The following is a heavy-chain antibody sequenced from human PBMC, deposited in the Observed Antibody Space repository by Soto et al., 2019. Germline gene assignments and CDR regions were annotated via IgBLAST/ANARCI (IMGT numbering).Heavy chain of an antibody. CDR3: ARDDQYDYIWGSYLIDY. Sequence: LRLSCAASGFTFSSYGMHWVRQAPGKGLEWVAVIWYDGSNKYYADSVKGRFTISRDNSKNTLYLQMNSLRAEDTAVYYCARDDQYDYIWGSYLIDYWGQGTLVTVSS. D-gene: IGHD3-16*01. CDR2: IWYDGSNK. V-gene: IGHV3-33*01. CDR1: GFTFSSYG. J-gene: IGHJ4*02.